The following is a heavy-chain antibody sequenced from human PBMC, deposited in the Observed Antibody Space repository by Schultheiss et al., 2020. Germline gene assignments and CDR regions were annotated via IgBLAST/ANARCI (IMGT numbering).Heavy chain of an antibody. Sequence: SETMSLTCTVSGGSISSGGYYWSWIRQHPGKGLEWIGYIYYSGSTYYNPSLKSRVTISVDTSKNQFSLKLSSVTAADTAVYYCAAYSGNDLGWFDPWGQGTLVTVAS. J-gene: IGHJ5*02. V-gene: IGHV4-31*03. D-gene: IGHD5-12*01. CDR2: IYYSGST. CDR1: GGSISSGGYY. CDR3: AAYSGNDLGWFDP.